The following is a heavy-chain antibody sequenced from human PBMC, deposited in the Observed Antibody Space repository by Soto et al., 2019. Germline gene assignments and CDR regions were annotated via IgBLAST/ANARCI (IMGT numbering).Heavy chain of an antibody. CDR1: GFTFSSYI. V-gene: IGHV3-48*01. Sequence: EVQLVESGGGLVQPGGSLRLSCAASGFTFSSYIMNWVRQAPGKGLERVSFISSSSSTIYYADSVKGRFTISRDNAKNSRYLQMNSLRAEDTAVYYCARYGDYSWYFDLWGRGTLVTVSS. CDR2: ISSSSSTI. CDR3: ARYGDYSWYFDL. J-gene: IGHJ2*01. D-gene: IGHD4-17*01.